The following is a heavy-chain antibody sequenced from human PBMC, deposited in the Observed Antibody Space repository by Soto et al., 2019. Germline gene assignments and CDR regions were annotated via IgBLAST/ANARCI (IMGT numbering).Heavy chain of an antibody. D-gene: IGHD2-15*01. CDR1: SGSPSSGSNY. Sequence: PSQRMSLTCTLSSGSPSSGSNYCSWIRQPPRSGLEGIRYIYYSRSTTHNPALKSRVTVSVGTSKNRFSLKLSSVIAADTAVYYCARDPLNCSGGSCYPEGSYYYYGMDVWGQGTTVTVSS. J-gene: IGHJ6*02. CDR2: IYYSRST. V-gene: IGHV4-61*01. CDR3: ARDPLNCSGGSCYPEGSYYYYGMDV.